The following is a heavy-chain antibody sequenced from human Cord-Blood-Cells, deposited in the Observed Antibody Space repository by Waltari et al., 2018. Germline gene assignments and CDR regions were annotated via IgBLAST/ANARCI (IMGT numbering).Heavy chain of an antibody. Sequence: EVQLVESGGGLVQPGGSLRLSCAASGFTFSSYEMNWVRQAPGKGLEWVSYIISSGSTIYYADSVKGRFTISRDNAKNSLYLQMNSLRAEDTAVYYCARDRFGEYYYYGMDVWGQGTTVTVSS. CDR3: ARDRFGEYYYYGMDV. V-gene: IGHV3-48*03. D-gene: IGHD3-10*01. CDR2: IISSGSTI. J-gene: IGHJ6*02. CDR1: GFTFSSYE.